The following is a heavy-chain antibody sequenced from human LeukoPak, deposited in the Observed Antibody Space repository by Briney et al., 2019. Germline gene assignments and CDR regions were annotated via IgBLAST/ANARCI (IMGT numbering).Heavy chain of an antibody. CDR3: ARGYIVVVTATLYGMDV. Sequence: LSLTCTVSGGSISSYYWSWIRQPPGKGLEWVSYISSSGSTIYYADSVKGRFTISRDNAKNSLYLQMNSLRAEDTAVYYCARGYIVVVTATLYGMDVWGQGTTVTVSS. D-gene: IGHD2-21*02. V-gene: IGHV3-11*01. CDR2: ISSSGSTI. CDR1: GGSISSYY. J-gene: IGHJ6*02.